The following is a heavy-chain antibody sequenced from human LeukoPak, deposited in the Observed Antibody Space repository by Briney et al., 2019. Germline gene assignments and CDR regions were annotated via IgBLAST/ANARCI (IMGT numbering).Heavy chain of an antibody. D-gene: IGHD3-10*02. CDR3: AELGITMIGGV. V-gene: IGHV3-48*03. CDR1: GFTFSSYE. Sequence: PGRSLRLSCAASGFTFSSYEMNWVRQAPGKGLEWGSYISSSGSTIYYADSVKGRFPLSRDNAKNSLYLQMDSLRAEDAAVYYCAELGITMIGGVWGKGTTVTISS. J-gene: IGHJ6*04. CDR2: ISSSGSTI.